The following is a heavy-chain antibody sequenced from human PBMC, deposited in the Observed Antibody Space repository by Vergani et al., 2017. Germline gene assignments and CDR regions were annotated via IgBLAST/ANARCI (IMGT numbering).Heavy chain of an antibody. J-gene: IGHJ3*01. CDR2: LTTTSATI. CDR3: VRDVRVSRT. V-gene: IGHV3-48*04. Sequence: EVQLVESGGGLAQPGGSLRLSCVASGFSFSYYSMNWVRQAPGKGLEWISYLTTTSATIYYADSVKGRFTISRDNAKNSLYLDMSSLRAEDTAVYYCVRDVRVSRTWGQGTLVAVSS. CDR1: GFSFSYYS.